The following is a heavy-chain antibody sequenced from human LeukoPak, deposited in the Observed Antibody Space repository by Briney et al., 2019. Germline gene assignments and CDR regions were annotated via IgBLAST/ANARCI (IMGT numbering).Heavy chain of an antibody. CDR1: GGSISSYY. Sequence: SETLSLTCTVSGGSISSYYWSWIRQPAGKGLEWIGYIYNSGSTNYNPSLKSRVTISVDTSKNQFSLRLSSVTAADTAVYYCARDSSGWYHWFDPWGQGTLVTVSS. D-gene: IGHD6-19*01. V-gene: IGHV4-59*01. CDR3: ARDSSGWYHWFDP. CDR2: IYNSGST. J-gene: IGHJ5*02.